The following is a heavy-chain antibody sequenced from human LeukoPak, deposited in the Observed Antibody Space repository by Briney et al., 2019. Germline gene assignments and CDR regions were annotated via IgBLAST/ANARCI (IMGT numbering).Heavy chain of an antibody. D-gene: IGHD2-15*01. CDR2: IKQDGGEK. Sequence: GVSLRLSCGPSGFTFSIYCMSWVRQAPGKGLEWVTNIKQDGGEKYYVDSVKGRFTISRDNAKNSLYLQMNSLRDEDTAVYYCARGSGSEWAFDYWGLGTMVTVSS. J-gene: IGHJ4*02. CDR1: GFTFSIYC. CDR3: ARGSGSEWAFDY. V-gene: IGHV3-7*01.